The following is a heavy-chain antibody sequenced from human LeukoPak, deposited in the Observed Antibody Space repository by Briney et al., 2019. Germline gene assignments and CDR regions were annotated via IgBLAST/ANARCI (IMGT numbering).Heavy chain of an antibody. J-gene: IGHJ4*01. CDR3: ARKTPRFGDYDY. V-gene: IGHV3-66*01. CDR2: IYSAGST. Sequence: GGSRRLSCAASGFTVSSSYMSWVRQAPGKGLEWVSLIYSAGSTYYADSVTGRFTISRDNSKNTLYLQMNSLRAEDTAVYYCARKTPRFGDYDYWGHGTMVTVSS. CDR1: GFTVSSSY. D-gene: IGHD2-15*01.